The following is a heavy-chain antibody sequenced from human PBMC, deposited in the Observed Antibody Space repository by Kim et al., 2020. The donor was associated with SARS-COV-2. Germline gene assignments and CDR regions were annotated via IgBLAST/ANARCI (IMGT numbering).Heavy chain of an antibody. CDR3: ARHYYYDSSGYYGTFDY. CDR2: IYYSGST. J-gene: IGHJ4*02. D-gene: IGHD3-22*01. Sequence: SETLSLTCTVSGGSISSGGYYWSWIRQHPGKGLEWIGYIYYSGSTYYNPSLKSRVTISVDTSKNQFSLKLSSVTAADTAVYYCARHYYYDSSGYYGTFDYWGQGTLVTVSS. V-gene: IGHV4-31*03. CDR1: GGSISSGGYY.